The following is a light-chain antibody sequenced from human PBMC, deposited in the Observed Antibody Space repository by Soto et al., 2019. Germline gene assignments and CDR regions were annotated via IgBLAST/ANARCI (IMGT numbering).Light chain of an antibody. CDR1: QTISNY. CDR3: QQSYSSPPT. J-gene: IGKJ1*01. CDR2: AAS. Sequence: DIQMTQSPSSLSASIGDRITITCRASQTISNYLNWYQQKPGQAPKLLISAASSLQSGVPSRFTGSGSGTDFTLTVSSLDPEDFAVYYCQQSYSSPPTFGQGTTVEIK. V-gene: IGKV1-39*01.